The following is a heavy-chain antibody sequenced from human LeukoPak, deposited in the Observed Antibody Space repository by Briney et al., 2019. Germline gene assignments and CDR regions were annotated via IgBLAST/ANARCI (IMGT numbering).Heavy chain of an antibody. CDR3: AKDALSSSSSSVDP. CDR1: GFSFSISW. Sequence: GGSLRLSCEASGFSFSISWMNWVRQAPGKGLEWVAFIRYDGSNKYYADSVKGRFTISRDNSKNTLYLQMNSLRAEDTAVYYCAKDALSSSSSSVDPWGQGTLVTVSS. V-gene: IGHV3-30*02. J-gene: IGHJ5*02. D-gene: IGHD6-6*01. CDR2: IRYDGSNK.